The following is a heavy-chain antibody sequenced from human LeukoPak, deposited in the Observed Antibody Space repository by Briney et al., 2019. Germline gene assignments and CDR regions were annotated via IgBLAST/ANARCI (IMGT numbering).Heavy chain of an antibody. Sequence: PGRSLRLSCAASGFTFSSYGMHWVCQAPGKGLEWVAVIWYDGSNKYYADSVKGRFTISRDNSKNTLYLQMNSLRAEDTAVYYCARDGQYGSADYYYYYMDVWGKGTTVTVSS. CDR3: ARDGQYGSADYYYYYMDV. CDR1: GFTFSSYG. CDR2: IWYDGSNK. D-gene: IGHD3-10*01. J-gene: IGHJ6*03. V-gene: IGHV3-33*01.